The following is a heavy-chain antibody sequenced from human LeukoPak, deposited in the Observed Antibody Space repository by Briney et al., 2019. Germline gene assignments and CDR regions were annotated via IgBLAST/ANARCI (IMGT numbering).Heavy chain of an antibody. Sequence: GGSLRLSCAASGFTVSSSYMNWVRQAPGKGLEWVSVIYSGGSTYYADSVKGRFTISRDNSKNTLHLQMNSLGAEDTAVYYCARYSGYDRRLDYWGQGTLVTVSS. V-gene: IGHV3-66*02. CDR3: ARYSGYDRRLDY. D-gene: IGHD5-12*01. CDR1: GFTVSSSY. CDR2: IYSGGST. J-gene: IGHJ4*02.